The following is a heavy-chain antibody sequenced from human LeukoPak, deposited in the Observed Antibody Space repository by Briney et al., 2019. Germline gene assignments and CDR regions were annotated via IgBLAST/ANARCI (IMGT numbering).Heavy chain of an antibody. CDR1: GFTFSSSW. CDR3: ARIAYGSSWYVDY. D-gene: IGHD6-13*01. CDR2: INSDGSST. V-gene: IGHV3-74*01. Sequence: GGTLRLSCAASGFTFSSSWLHWVRQAPGKGLVWVSRINSDGSSTSYADSVKGRFTISRDNAKNTLYLQMNSLRAGDAAVYYCARIAYGSSWYVDYWGQGTPVTVSS. J-gene: IGHJ4*02.